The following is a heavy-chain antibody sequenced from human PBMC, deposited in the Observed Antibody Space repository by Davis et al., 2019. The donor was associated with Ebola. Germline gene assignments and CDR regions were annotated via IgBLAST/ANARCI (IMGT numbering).Heavy chain of an antibody. Sequence: PGGSLRLSCAASGFTFSSYSMNWVRQAPGKGLEWVSYISSSSSTIYYADSVKGRFTISRDNAKNSLYLQMNSLRAEDTAVYYCARDRIEYYDFWSGSGYYYGMDVWGQGTTVTVSS. J-gene: IGHJ6*02. CDR1: GFTFSSYS. V-gene: IGHV3-48*04. CDR3: ARDRIEYYDFWSGSGYYYGMDV. D-gene: IGHD3-3*01. CDR2: ISSSSSTI.